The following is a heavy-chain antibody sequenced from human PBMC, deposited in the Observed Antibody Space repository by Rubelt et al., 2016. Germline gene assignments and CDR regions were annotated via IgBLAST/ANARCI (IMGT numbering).Heavy chain of an antibody. V-gene: IGHV1-69*04. J-gene: IGHJ4*02. Sequence: QVQLVQSGAEVKKPGASVKVSCKVSGYTLTELSMHWVRQAPGQGLEWMGRIIPILGIANYAQKCQGRVTITAEKSTSTAYMELSSLRSEDTAVDYCARDVGNSGSYLDYWGQGTLVTVSS. CDR1: GYTLTELS. CDR2: IIPILGIA. CDR3: ARDVGNSGSYLDY. D-gene: IGHD1-26*01.